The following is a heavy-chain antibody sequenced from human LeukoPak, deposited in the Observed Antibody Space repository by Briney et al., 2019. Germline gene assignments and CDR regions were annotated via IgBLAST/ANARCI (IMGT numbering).Heavy chain of an antibody. Sequence: KPSETLSLTCTVSGGSISSYYWSWIRQPAGKGLEWIGRIYTSGSTNYNPSLKSRVTMSVDTSKNQFSLKLISVTAADTAVYYCARERVEDTYYYYMDVWGKGTTVTVSS. CDR3: ARERVEDTYYYYMDV. CDR2: IYTSGST. D-gene: IGHD2-15*01. J-gene: IGHJ6*03. V-gene: IGHV4-4*07. CDR1: GGSISSYY.